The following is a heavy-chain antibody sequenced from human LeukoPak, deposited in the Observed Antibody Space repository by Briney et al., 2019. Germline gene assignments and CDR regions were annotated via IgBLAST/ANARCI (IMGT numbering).Heavy chain of an antibody. J-gene: IGHJ4*02. Sequence: ASVKVSCKASGYTFTGYYTHWVRQAPGQGLEWMGWINPNSGGTNYAQKFQDRVTMTRDTSISTAYMELSRLRSDDTAMYFCARAYTGFEAFDYWGQGTLVTVSS. D-gene: IGHD5-12*01. CDR1: GYTFTGYY. CDR3: ARAYTGFEAFDY. V-gene: IGHV1-2*02. CDR2: INPNSGGT.